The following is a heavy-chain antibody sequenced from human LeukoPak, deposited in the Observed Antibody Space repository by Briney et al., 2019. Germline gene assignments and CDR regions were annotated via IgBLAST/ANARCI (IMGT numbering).Heavy chain of an antibody. V-gene: IGHV3-9*01. J-gene: IGHJ4*02. CDR1: GFTFDDYG. Sequence: GGSLRLSCEASGFTFDDYGMHWVRQAPGKGLEWVSTISWNSASVGYVDSVKARFTISRDNAKKTLYLQMNSLRPEDTALYYCAKDYGYSSSWYDYWGQGTLVTVSS. D-gene: IGHD6-13*01. CDR3: AKDYGYSSSWYDY. CDR2: ISWNSASV.